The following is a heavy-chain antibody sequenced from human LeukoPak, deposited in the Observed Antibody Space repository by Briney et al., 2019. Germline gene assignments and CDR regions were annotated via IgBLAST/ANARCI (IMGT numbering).Heavy chain of an antibody. V-gene: IGHV3-23*01. CDR1: GLTFSSYA. Sequence: PGGSLRLSCAASGLTFSSYAMSWVRQAPGKGLEWVSAISGSGGSSYYADSVKGRFTISRDNSKNTLYLQMNSLRAEDTAVYYCAKDLGHSSSWFDPWGQGTLVTVSS. CDR2: ISGSGGSS. J-gene: IGHJ5*02. CDR3: AKDLGHSSSWFDP. D-gene: IGHD6-13*01.